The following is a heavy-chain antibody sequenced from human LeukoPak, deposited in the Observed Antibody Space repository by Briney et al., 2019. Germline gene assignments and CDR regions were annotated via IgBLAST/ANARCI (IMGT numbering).Heavy chain of an antibody. Sequence: KTGGSLRLSCAASGFTFSNAWMSWVRQAPGKGLEWVGRIKSKTGGGTTDYAAPVKGRFTISRDDSKNTLYLQMNSLKTEDTAVYYCTTVAVPAAINYWGQGTLVTVSS. D-gene: IGHD2-2*01. CDR2: IKSKTGGGTT. V-gene: IGHV3-15*01. CDR3: TTVAVPAAINY. J-gene: IGHJ4*02. CDR1: GFTFSNAW.